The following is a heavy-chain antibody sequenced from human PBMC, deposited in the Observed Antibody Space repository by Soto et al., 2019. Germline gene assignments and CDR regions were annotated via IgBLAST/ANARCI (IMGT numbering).Heavy chain of an antibody. V-gene: IGHV4-30-4*01. CDR1: GGSISSGDYY. D-gene: IGHD1-1*01. CDR3: AREEHRQMGWFDP. J-gene: IGHJ5*02. CDR2: IYYSGST. Sequence: QVQLQESGPGLMKPSQTLSLTCTVSGGSISSGDYYWSWIRQPPGKGLEWIAYIYYSGSTFYNPSLNSRVTISVDTSKNQFSLRLSSVTPADTAVYYCAREEHRQMGWFDPWGQGTLVTVSS.